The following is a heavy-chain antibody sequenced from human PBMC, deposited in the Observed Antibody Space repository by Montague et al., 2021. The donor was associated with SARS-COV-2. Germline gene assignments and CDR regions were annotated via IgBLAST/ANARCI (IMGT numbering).Heavy chain of an antibody. V-gene: IGHV4-39*02. D-gene: IGHD3-22*01. CDR2: IYYTGNT. J-gene: IGHJ3*01. CDR1: GGSITNNIDY. CDR3: ARLKRYFDSSGSPSAFDF. Sequence: SETLSLTCTVSGGSITNNIDYWAWIRQPPGKGLEWIGSIYYTGNTYYNPSLKSRVTISVVTSKSHFTLKLSSVTAAETAVYYCARLKRYFDSSGSPSAFDFWGQGTKVTVSS.